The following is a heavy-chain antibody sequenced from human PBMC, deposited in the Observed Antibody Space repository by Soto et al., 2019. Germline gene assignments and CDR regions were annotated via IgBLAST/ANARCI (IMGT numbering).Heavy chain of an antibody. D-gene: IGHD1-26*01. Sequence: QVPLQESGPGLVKPSETLSLSCTVSGGSISVYYWSWIRQPPGKGLDWILYVHDSWGSHYNPCRSSRGDIPLYKSTSQFSLSLASVTATDTAVYYSVQPRFRAIHGIVGVWGQGTTVTVSS. CDR1: GGSISVYY. CDR3: VQPRFRAIHGIVGV. V-gene: IGHV4-59*08. CDR2: VHDSWGS. J-gene: IGHJ6*02.